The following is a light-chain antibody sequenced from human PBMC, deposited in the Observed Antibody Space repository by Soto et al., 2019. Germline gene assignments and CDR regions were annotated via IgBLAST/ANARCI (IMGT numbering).Light chain of an antibody. CDR3: QQYNSYSRT. CDR2: DAS. CDR1: QSISSW. Sequence: DIKMTQSPSTLSASVGDRVTITGLAIQSISSWLAWYQQKPGKAPKLLIYDASSLESGVPSRFSGRGSGTEFTLTITSLQPDDFATYYCQQYNSYSRTFGQGTKVDIK. J-gene: IGKJ1*01. V-gene: IGKV1-5*01.